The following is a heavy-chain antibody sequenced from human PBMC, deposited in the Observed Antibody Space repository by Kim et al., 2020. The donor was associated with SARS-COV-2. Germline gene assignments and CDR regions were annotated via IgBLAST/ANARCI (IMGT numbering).Heavy chain of an antibody. V-gene: IGHV3-11*06. Sequence: KGRFTITRDNANNSLYLQINSLRAEDTAVYYCASLPAASSVSYYYYGMDVWGQGTTVTVSS. J-gene: IGHJ6*02. D-gene: IGHD2-2*01. CDR3: ASLPAASSVSYYYYGMDV.